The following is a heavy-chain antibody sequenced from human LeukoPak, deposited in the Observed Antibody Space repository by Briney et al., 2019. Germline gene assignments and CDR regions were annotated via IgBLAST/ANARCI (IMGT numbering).Heavy chain of an antibody. CDR1: GFTFSSYA. CDR3: AKGIYDMDV. CDR2: ISGSSRST. J-gene: IGHJ6*02. V-gene: IGHV3-23*01. Sequence: GGSLRLSCAASGFTFSSYAMSWVRQAPGKGLEWVSTISGSSRSTYYADSVKGRFAIARDNSKNTLYLQMNSLRAEDTAVYFCAKGIYDMDVWGQGTTVTVSS.